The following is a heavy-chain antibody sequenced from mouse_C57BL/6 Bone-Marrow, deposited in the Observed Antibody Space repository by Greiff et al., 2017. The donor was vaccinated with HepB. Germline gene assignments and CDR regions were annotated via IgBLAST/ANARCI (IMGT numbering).Heavy chain of an antibody. Sequence: EVQLVESGPELVKPGASVKISCKASGYSFTDYNMNWVKQSNGKSLEWIGVINPNYGTTSYNQKFKGKATLTVDQSSSTAYMQLNSLTSEDSAVYYCAISITTVVATRGYAMDYWGQGTSVTVSS. CDR1: GYSFTDYN. CDR3: AISITTVVATRGYAMDY. D-gene: IGHD1-1*01. V-gene: IGHV1-39*01. J-gene: IGHJ4*01. CDR2: INPNYGTT.